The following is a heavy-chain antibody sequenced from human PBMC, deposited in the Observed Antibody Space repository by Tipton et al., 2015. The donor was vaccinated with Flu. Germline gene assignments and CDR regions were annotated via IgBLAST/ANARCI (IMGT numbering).Heavy chain of an antibody. CDR2: ISYSGST. J-gene: IGHJ3*02. Sequence: GLVKPSETLSLTCTVSGGSIKSYFWSWVRQPPGGGLEWIGYISYSGSTKYNPSLKSRVTLSVDASKNQFSLRLSSVTPADAAVYYCARGYCGIDCSLGVNAFDIWGQGTMVSVSS. V-gene: IGHV4-59*01. CDR3: ARGYCGIDCSLGVNAFDI. CDR1: GGSIKSYF. D-gene: IGHD2-21*02.